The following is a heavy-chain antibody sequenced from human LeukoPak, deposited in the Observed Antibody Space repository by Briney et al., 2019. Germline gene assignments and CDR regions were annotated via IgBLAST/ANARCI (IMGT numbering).Heavy chain of an antibody. CDR1: GFTFSSYS. Sequence: SGGSLRLSCAASGFTFSSYSMNWVRQAPGKGLEWVSSISSSSSYIYYADSVKGRFTISRDNAKNSLYLQVSSLRAEDTAVYYCARVRYSGSYEGAFDIWGQGTMVTVSS. CDR2: ISSSSSYI. D-gene: IGHD1-26*01. J-gene: IGHJ3*02. CDR3: ARVRYSGSYEGAFDI. V-gene: IGHV3-21*01.